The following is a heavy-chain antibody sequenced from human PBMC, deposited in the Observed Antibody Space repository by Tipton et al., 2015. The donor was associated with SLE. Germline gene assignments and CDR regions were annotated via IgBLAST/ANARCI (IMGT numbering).Heavy chain of an antibody. Sequence: TLSLTCIVSGGSIWSYFWSWIRQPPGKRLVWIGYIYYTGRTNYNPSFKSRVPISVDTSKNQFSRTLMSVSAADTAVYVCARIIAGHGDAFDAWGQGTMVTVSS. CDR2: IYYTGRT. CDR1: GGSIWSYF. CDR3: ARIIAGHGDAFDA. J-gene: IGHJ3*01. V-gene: IGHV4-59*12.